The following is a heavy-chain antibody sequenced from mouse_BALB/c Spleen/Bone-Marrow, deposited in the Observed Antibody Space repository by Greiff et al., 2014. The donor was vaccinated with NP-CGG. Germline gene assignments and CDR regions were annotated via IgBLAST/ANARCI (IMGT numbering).Heavy chain of an antibody. CDR1: GYTFTSYY. D-gene: IGHD2-14*01. Sequence: QVQLKQSGAELVKPGASVKLSCKASGYTFTSYYMYWVKQRPGQGLEWIGEINPSNGGTNFNEKFKSKATLTVDKSSSTAYMQLSSLTSEDYAVYYCTRREYYRYDRAMDYWGRGTSVTVSS. CDR2: INPSNGGT. J-gene: IGHJ4*01. V-gene: IGHV1S81*02. CDR3: TRREYYRYDRAMDY.